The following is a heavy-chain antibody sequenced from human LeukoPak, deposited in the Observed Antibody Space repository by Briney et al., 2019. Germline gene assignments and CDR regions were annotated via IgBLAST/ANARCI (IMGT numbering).Heavy chain of an antibody. D-gene: IGHD2-2*01. J-gene: IGHJ4*02. CDR3: ARALSLTSSLDY. CDR1: GGSISSGGYY. CDR2: IYYSGST. Sequence: PSETLSLTCTVSGGSISSGGYYWSWIRQHPGKGLEWIGYIYYSGSTYYNPSLKSRVTISVDTSKNQFSLKLSSVTAADTAVYYCARALSLTSSLDYWGQGTLVTVSS. V-gene: IGHV4-31*03.